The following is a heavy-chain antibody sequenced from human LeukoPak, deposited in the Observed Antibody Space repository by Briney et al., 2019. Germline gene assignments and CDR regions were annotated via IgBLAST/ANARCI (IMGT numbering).Heavy chain of an antibody. CDR2: IIPIFGTA. CDR1: GGTFSSYA. CDR3: ARNGYCSGGSCDRFDP. V-gene: IGHV1-69*01. J-gene: IGHJ5*02. D-gene: IGHD2-15*01. Sequence: ASVKVSCKASGGTFSSYAISWVRQAPGQGLEWIGGIIPIFGTANYAQKFQGRVTITADESTSTAYMELSSLRSEDTAVYYCARNGYCSGGSCDRFDPWGQGTLVTVSS.